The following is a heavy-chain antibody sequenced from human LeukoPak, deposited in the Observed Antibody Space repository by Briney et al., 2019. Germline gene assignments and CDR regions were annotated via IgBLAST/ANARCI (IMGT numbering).Heavy chain of an antibody. CDR2: ISFDATNK. CDR3: ARGSGSGSGWYNWSDYYYGMDV. V-gene: IGHV3-30*03. CDR1: GFTFSSYG. Sequence: PGGSLRLSCAASGFTFSSYGMHWVRQAPGKGLEWVAVISFDATNKYYADSVKGRFTISRDNSKNTLYLQMNSLRAEDTAVYYCARGSGSGSGWYNWSDYYYGMDVWGQGTTVTVSS. D-gene: IGHD6-19*01. J-gene: IGHJ6*02.